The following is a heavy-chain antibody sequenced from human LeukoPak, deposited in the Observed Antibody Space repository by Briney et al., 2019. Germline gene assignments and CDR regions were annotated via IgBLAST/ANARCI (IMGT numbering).Heavy chain of an antibody. V-gene: IGHV3-21*01. CDR3: AREDIVVVPAAMWFDP. CDR1: GFTFSSYS. CDR2: VSTGSNYI. Sequence: PGGSLRLSCTASGFTFSSYSLNWVRQAPGKGLEWVSSVSTGSNYIYYADSVKGRFTISRDNDRNSLYLQMNMLRAEDTAVYYCAREDIVVVPAAMWFDPWGQGTLVTVSS. J-gene: IGHJ5*02. D-gene: IGHD2-2*01.